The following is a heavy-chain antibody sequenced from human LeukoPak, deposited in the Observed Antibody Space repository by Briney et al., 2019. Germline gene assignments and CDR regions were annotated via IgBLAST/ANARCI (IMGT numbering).Heavy chain of an antibody. CDR2: MLQDGSQK. J-gene: IGHJ4*02. Sequence: GGSLRLSCTASGFXFSTFWISWVRQAPGKGLEWVASMLQDGSQKYYVDSMKGRPTISRDNAKHSLYLQMNSLRAEDTAVYYCARDKSYGDSEDYWGQGTLVTVSS. V-gene: IGHV3-7*05. CDR1: GFXFSTFW. CDR3: ARDKSYGDSEDY. D-gene: IGHD4-17*01.